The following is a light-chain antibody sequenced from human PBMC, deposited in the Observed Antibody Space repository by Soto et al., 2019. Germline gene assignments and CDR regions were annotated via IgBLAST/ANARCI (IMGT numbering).Light chain of an antibody. V-gene: IGKV1-12*01. Sequence: DIQMAQSPSSVSASVGDRVTITCRASQDISTWLAWYQQRPGNAPKLLIFAASNLQSGVPSRFSGSGSGTEFTLTISSLQREDFATYFCQQAHSFPYTFGQGTELEI. CDR1: QDISTW. CDR3: QQAHSFPYT. J-gene: IGKJ2*01. CDR2: AAS.